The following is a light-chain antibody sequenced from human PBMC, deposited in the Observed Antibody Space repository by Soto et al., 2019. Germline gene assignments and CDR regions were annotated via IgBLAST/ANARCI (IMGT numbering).Light chain of an antibody. CDR3: QQYGISPGFT. CDR1: QRVNNNY. J-gene: IGKJ3*01. CDR2: GAS. V-gene: IGKV3-20*01. Sequence: EMVLTQSPSTLSLSPWERATLSCRASQRVNNNYVAWYQQKAGQAPSLLIYGASSRATGIPDRFSGSGSGTDFTLTISRLEPGDSAVYYCQQYGISPGFTFGPGTNVDVK.